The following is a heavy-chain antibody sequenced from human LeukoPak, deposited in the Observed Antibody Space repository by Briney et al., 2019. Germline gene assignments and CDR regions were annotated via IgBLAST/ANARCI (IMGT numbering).Heavy chain of an antibody. Sequence: ASVKVSCKASGGTFSSYAISWVRQAPGQGLEWMGGIIPIFGTANYAQKFQGRVTITADESTSTAYMELSSLRSEDTPVYYCARELPAAPRNGMDVWGQGTTVTVSS. V-gene: IGHV1-69*01. D-gene: IGHD2-2*01. CDR1: GGTFSSYA. CDR2: IIPIFGTA. J-gene: IGHJ6*02. CDR3: ARELPAAPRNGMDV.